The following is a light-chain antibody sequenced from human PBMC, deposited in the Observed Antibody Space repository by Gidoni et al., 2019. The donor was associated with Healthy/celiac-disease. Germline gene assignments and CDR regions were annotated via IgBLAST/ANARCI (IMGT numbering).Light chain of an antibody. CDR1: PSVLYSPSNNSY. J-gene: IGKJ5*01. CDR3: QQYYSSPPT. CDR2: WAS. V-gene: IGKV4-1*01. Sequence: DIVMAQSPESLAVSPGVRATIEYKSSPSVLYSPSNNSYLAWYQQKPGQPPKLLIYWASTRESGVPDRFSGSGSGTDFTLTISSLQAEDVAVYYCQQYYSSPPTFGQGTRLEIK.